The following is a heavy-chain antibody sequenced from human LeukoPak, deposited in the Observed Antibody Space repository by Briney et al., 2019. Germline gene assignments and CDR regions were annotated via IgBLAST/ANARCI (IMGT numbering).Heavy chain of an antibody. V-gene: IGHV4-4*02. Sequence: SGTLSLTCAVSGGSISSSYWWSWVRQPPGKGLEWIEEVWHSGSTNYYPSLKSRVTISIEKSKNQFSLKLSSVTAADTAVYYCAGAYCGGDCYSGRAFDIWGQGTMVTVSS. D-gene: IGHD2-21*02. J-gene: IGHJ3*02. CDR1: GGSISSSYW. CDR3: AGAYCGGDCYSGRAFDI. CDR2: VWHSGST.